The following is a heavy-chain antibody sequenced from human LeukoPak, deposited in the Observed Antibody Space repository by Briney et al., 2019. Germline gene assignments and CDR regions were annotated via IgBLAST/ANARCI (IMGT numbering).Heavy chain of an antibody. CDR1: GDSISTYY. D-gene: IGHD5-18*01. CDR2: IFTSGST. CDR3: ARAGYSYGTGYYFDY. J-gene: IGHJ4*02. V-gene: IGHV4-4*07. Sequence: PSETLSLTCTVSGDSISTYYWSWIRQPAGKGLEWIGRIFTSGSTNYNPSLKSRVTISLDTSKNQFSLKLSSVTAADAAVYYCARAGYSYGTGYYFDYWGQGALVTVSS.